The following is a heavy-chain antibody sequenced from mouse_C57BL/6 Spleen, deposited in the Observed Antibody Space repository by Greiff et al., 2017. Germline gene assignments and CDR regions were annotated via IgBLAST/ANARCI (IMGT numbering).Heavy chain of an antibody. CDR3: AIDSSGHPYAMDY. CDR2: IDPSDSYT. Sequence: QVQLQQPGAELVRPGTSVKLSCKASGYTFTSYWMHWVKQRPGQGLEWIGVIDPSDSYTNYNQKFKGKATLTVDTSSSTAYMQLSSLTSEDSAVYYCAIDSSGHPYAMDYWGQGTSVTGSS. D-gene: IGHD3-2*02. CDR1: GYTFTSYW. J-gene: IGHJ4*01. V-gene: IGHV1-59*01.